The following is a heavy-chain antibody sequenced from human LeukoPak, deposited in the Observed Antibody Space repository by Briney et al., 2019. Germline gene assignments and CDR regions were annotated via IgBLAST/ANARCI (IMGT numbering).Heavy chain of an antibody. D-gene: IGHD6-6*01. J-gene: IGHJ5*02. CDR2: IYYDGRT. V-gene: IGHV4-39*01. CDR3: ARHRGSSSEFDP. Sequence: SETLSLTCTVSGGSISTNNYYWGWIRQPPGKGLEWIVHIYYDGRTYYNPSLKSRVTMSVDTSKNQFSLKLSSVTAADTAVYYCARHRGSSSEFDPWGLGTLVTISS. CDR1: GGSISTNNYY.